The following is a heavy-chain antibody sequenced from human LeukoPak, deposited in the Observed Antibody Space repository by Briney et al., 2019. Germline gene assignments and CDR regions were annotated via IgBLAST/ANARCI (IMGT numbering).Heavy chain of an antibody. CDR2: ISYDGSDK. J-gene: IGHJ4*02. CDR3: ARDEGYYFDS. V-gene: IGHV3-30*03. Sequence: PGRSLRLSCAASGFTFSSFGMHWVRQAPGKGLEWVALISYDGSDKYYADSVKGRFTISRDNARSSLFLQMNSLRAEDTAIYYCARDEGYYFDSWGQGTQVTVSS. CDR1: GFTFSSFG.